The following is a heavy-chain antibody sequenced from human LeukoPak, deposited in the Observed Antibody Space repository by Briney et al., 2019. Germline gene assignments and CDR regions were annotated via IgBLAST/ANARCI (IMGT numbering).Heavy chain of an antibody. Sequence: SETLSLTCSVSGGSITSSSYYWGWIRQPPGKGLEWIGSIFYSVTTYYNPSLKSRVTISVDTSNNQFSLKLSSVTAADTAVYYCARDSGNYRGMDYWGQGTLVTVSS. CDR3: ARDSGNYRGMDY. CDR2: IFYSVTT. V-gene: IGHV4-39*02. CDR1: GGSITSSSYY. J-gene: IGHJ4*02. D-gene: IGHD1-26*01.